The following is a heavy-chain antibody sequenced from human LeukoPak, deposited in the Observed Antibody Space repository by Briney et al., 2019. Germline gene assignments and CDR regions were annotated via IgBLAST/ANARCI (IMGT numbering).Heavy chain of an antibody. Sequence: GGSLRLSCAASGFTFSNYYMSWIRQARGKGLEWVSYISNSDNTIYYEDSVKGRFTISRDNANNLLYLQMDSLRVEDTAVYYCARTFSHWGGLGDYYCDWCGRGTLVTVSS. V-gene: IGHV3-11*01. D-gene: IGHD1-26*01. J-gene: IGHJ4*02. CDR2: ISNSDNTI. CDR3: ARTFSHWGGLGDYYCDW. CDR1: GFTFSNYY.